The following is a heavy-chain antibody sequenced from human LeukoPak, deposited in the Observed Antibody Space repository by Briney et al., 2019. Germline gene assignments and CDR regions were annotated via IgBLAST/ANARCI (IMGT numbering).Heavy chain of an antibody. J-gene: IGHJ4*02. CDR2: MNPNSGNT. Sequence: GASVKVSCKASGYTLTSYDINWVRQATGQGLEWMGWMNPNSGNTGYAQKFQGRVTMTRNTSISTAYMELSSLRSEDTAVYYCARGLIAAAGNLVYWGQGTLVTVSS. D-gene: IGHD6-13*01. CDR3: ARGLIAAAGNLVY. V-gene: IGHV1-8*01. CDR1: GYTLTSYD.